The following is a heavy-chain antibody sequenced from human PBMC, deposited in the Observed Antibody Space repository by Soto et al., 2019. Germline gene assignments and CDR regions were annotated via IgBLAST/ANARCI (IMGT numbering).Heavy chain of an antibody. Sequence: EVQLLESGGDLVQPGRSLRLSCAASGFTFSGYAMSWVRQAPGKGLEWVSVIHGGGNSAYYADSVKGRFTISRDNSKNTLYLQMSSVRGEDTAVYYCATNRGRVTTSWHFADWGQGTLVTVSS. D-gene: IGHD4-17*01. V-gene: IGHV3-23*01. J-gene: IGHJ4*02. CDR2: IHGGGNSA. CDR1: GFTFSGYA. CDR3: ATNRGRVTTSWHFAD.